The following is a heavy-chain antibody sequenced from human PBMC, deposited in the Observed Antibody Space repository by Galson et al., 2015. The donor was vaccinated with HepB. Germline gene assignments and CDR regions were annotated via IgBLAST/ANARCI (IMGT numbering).Heavy chain of an antibody. CDR3: VKGDYYGSGSYYPYYYYGMDI. D-gene: IGHD3-10*01. J-gene: IGHJ6*02. V-gene: IGHV3-64D*06. CDR2: ISSDGGST. CDR1: GLTFSSYA. Sequence: SLRLSCAASGLTFSSYAMHWVRQAPGKGLEYVSAISSDGGSTYYADSVKGRFTISRDNSKNTLYLQMSSLRAEDTAVYYCVKGDYYGSGSYYPYYYYGMDIWGQGTTVTVSS.